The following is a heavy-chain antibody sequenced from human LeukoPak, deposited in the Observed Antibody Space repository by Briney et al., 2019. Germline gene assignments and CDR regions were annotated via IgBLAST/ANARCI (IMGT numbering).Heavy chain of an antibody. CDR1: GGSINNYY. D-gene: IGHD6-19*01. CDR2: IYYSGMT. J-gene: IGHJ5*02. CDR3: ARQAVAGIANNWFDP. V-gene: IGHV4-59*08. Sequence: SETLSLICTVSGGSINNYYWSWIRQPPGKEMEWIAYIYYSGMTKYNPSLKSRVTISVDTSKNQFSLKLSSVTAADTAVYYCARQAVAGIANNWFDPWGQGTLVTVSS.